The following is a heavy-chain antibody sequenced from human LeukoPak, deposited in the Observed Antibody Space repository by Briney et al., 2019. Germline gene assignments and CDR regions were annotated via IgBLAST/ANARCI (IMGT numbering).Heavy chain of an antibody. CDR3: AKGGTGYYKYNWFDP. Sequence: GGSLRLSCAASGFTFDDYAMHWVRQAPGKGLEWVSGISWNSGSIGYADSVKGRFTISRDNARNSLYLQMNSLRAEDTALYYCAKGGTGYYKYNWFDPWGQGTLVTVSS. CDR1: GFTFDDYA. CDR2: ISWNSGSI. D-gene: IGHD3-9*01. V-gene: IGHV3-9*01. J-gene: IGHJ5*02.